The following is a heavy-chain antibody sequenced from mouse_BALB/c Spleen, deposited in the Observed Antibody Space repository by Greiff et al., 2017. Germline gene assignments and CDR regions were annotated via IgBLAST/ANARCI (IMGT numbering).Heavy chain of an antibody. Sequence: QVQLQQSGPELVRPGASVKMSCKASGYTFTSYWMHWVKQRPGQGLEWIGMIDPSNSETRLNQKFKDKATLTADKSSSTAYMQLSSLTSEDSAVYYCARYYYGSSYDYAMDYWGQGTSVTVSS. V-gene: IGHV1S127*01. CDR1: GYTFTSYW. D-gene: IGHD1-1*01. J-gene: IGHJ4*01. CDR3: ARYYYGSSYDYAMDY. CDR2: IDPSNSET.